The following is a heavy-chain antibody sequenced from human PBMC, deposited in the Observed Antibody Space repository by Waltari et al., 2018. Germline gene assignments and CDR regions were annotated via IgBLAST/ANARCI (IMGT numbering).Heavy chain of an antibody. CDR1: GLNFHLNH. CDR3: ARDHHVLRFSYGLDV. Sequence: EEQLVESGGGLVQPGGSLGLSCAVSGLNFHLNHMSWVRQAPGKGLEWVSVIYRGGNTYYADSVKGRFIISRDTSKNTLYLQMNSLRAEDTAIYYCARDHHVLRFSYGLDVWGQGTTVTVSS. V-gene: IGHV3-66*01. CDR2: IYRGGNT. D-gene: IGHD3-3*01. J-gene: IGHJ6*02.